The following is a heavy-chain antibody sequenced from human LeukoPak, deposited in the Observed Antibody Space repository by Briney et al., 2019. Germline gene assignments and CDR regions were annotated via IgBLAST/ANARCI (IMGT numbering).Heavy chain of an antibody. J-gene: IGHJ5*02. V-gene: IGHV3-9*01. CDR3: AKGYYGSGTYGWFDP. D-gene: IGHD3-10*01. CDR2: ISWNSGSI. CDR1: GFTFDDYA. Sequence: TGGSLRLSCAASGFTFDDYAMHWVRQAPGKGLEWVSGISWNSGSIGYADSVKGRFTISRDNAKNSLYLQMNSLRAEDTAVYYCAKGYYGSGTYGWFDPWGQGTLVTVSS.